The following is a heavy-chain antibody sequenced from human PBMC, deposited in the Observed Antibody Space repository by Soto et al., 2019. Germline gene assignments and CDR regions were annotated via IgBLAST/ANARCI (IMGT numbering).Heavy chain of an antibody. CDR3: ATHQNSAASVP. Sequence: QVQLVQSGAEVKKSGSSVKVSCTASGGTFSSYTISWVRQAPGQGLEWMGRIIPILGIANYAPKFQGRVTITADKSTSTAYMELSSLRSEDTAVYYRATHQNSAASVPWGQGTLVTVSS. D-gene: IGHD2-2*01. J-gene: IGHJ5*02. V-gene: IGHV1-69*02. CDR1: GGTFSSYT. CDR2: IIPILGIA.